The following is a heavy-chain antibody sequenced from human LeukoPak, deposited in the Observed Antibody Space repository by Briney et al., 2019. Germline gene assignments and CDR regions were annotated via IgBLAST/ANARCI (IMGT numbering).Heavy chain of an antibody. CDR3: ARDREIVGASNFDY. D-gene: IGHD1-26*01. CDR2: ISSSSSTI. J-gene: IGHJ4*02. CDR1: GFTFSSYS. Sequence: PGGSLRLSCAASGFTFSSYSMNWVRQAPGKGLEWVSYISSSSSTIYYADSVKGRFTISRDNAKNSLYLQMNSLRAEDTAVYYCARDREIVGASNFDYWGQGTLVTVSS. V-gene: IGHV3-48*01.